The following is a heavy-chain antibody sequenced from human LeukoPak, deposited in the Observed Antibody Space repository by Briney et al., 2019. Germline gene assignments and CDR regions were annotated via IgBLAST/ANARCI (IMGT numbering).Heavy chain of an antibody. CDR2: IYYSGST. Sequence: PSETLSLTCTVSGGSISSYYWSWIRQPPGKGLEWIGYIYYSGSTNYNPSLKSRVTISVDTSKNQVSLELSSVTAADTAVYYCARDPQAWGYSSGWWGAFDSWGQGTMVTVSS. CDR1: GGSISSYY. CDR3: ARDPQAWGYSSGWWGAFDS. D-gene: IGHD6-19*01. J-gene: IGHJ3*02. V-gene: IGHV4-59*01.